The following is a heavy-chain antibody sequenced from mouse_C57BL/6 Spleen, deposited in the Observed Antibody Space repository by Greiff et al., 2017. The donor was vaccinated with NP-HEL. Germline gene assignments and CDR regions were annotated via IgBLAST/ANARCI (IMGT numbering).Heavy chain of an antibody. CDR2: INPNNGGT. Sequence: EVQLQQSGPELVKPGASVKISCKASGYTFTDYYMNWVKQSHGKSLEWIGDINPNNGGTSYNQKFKGKATLTVDKSSSTAYMELRSLTSEDSAVYYCARYDYDEAYWGQGTLVTVSA. V-gene: IGHV1-26*01. D-gene: IGHD2-4*01. J-gene: IGHJ3*01. CDR3: ARYDYDEAY. CDR1: GYTFTDYY.